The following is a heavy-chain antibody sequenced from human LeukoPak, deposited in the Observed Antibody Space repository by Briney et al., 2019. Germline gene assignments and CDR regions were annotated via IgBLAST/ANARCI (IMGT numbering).Heavy chain of an antibody. CDR2: IRYDGSNK. Sequence: GGSLRLSCAASGFTFSSYGMYWVRQAPGKGLEWVAFIRYDGSNKYYADSVKGRFTISRDNSKNTLYLQMNSLRAEDTAVYYCAKDPGAGRYYYYMDVWGKGTTVTVSS. D-gene: IGHD1-1*01. J-gene: IGHJ6*03. CDR1: GFTFSSYG. V-gene: IGHV3-30*02. CDR3: AKDPGAGRYYYYMDV.